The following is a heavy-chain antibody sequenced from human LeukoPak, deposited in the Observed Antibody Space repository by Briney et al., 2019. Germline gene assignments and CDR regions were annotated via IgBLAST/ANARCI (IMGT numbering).Heavy chain of an antibody. Sequence: GGSLRLSCAASGFTFSSYAMHWVRQAPGKGLEWVAVISYDGSNKYYADSVKGRFTISRDNSKNTLYLQMNSLRAEDTAVYYCARAAYDNSGYLTLWGQGTLVTVSS. J-gene: IGHJ4*02. CDR3: ARAAYDNSGYLTL. CDR2: ISYDGSNK. CDR1: GFTFSSYA. V-gene: IGHV3-30-3*01. D-gene: IGHD3-22*01.